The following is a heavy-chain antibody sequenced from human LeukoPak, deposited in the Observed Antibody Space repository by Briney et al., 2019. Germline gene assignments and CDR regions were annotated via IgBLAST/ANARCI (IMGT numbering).Heavy chain of an antibody. V-gene: IGHV4-59*11. CDR2: IRYSGST. CDR1: GASISSHY. J-gene: IGHJ6*02. Sequence: SETLSLTCSVSGASISSHYWSWIRQPPGKGLEWIGYIRYSGSTNCNPSLKSRVTISLDTSKNQFSLKLTSVTAADTAVYYCARDLRYSSRWYYYGMDVWGQGTTVTVS. CDR3: ARDLRYSSRWYYYGMDV. D-gene: IGHD6-13*01.